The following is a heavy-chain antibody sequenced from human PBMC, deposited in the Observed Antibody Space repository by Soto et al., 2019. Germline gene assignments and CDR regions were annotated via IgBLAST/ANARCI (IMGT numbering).Heavy chain of an antibody. CDR1: GFTFSSYA. J-gene: IGHJ4*02. V-gene: IGHV3-23*01. CDR3: EKHFDSGCPDY. CDR2: IGDSGGST. D-gene: IGHD6-19*01. Sequence: EVQLLESGGGLVQPGGSLRLSCAASGFTFSSYALSWVRQAPGKGLEWVSIIGDSGGSTFYADSVKGRCTISRDNSKNALYLQMNNLRAADTAVYYCEKHFDSGCPDYWGQGTLVAVSS.